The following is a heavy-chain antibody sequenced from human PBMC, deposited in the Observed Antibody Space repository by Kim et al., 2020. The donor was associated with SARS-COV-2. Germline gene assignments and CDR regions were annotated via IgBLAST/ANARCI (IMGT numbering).Heavy chain of an antibody. CDR3: ARGGITGTTSFYYYYYYMDV. CDR1: GGSFSGYY. V-gene: IGHV4-34*01. J-gene: IGHJ6*03. D-gene: IGHD1-7*01. CDR2: INHSGST. Sequence: SETLSLTCAVYGGSFSGYYWSWIRQPPGKGLEWIGEINHSGSTNYNPSLKSRVTISVDTSKNQFSLKLSSVTAADTAVYYCARGGITGTTSFYYYYYYMDVWGKGTTVTVSS.